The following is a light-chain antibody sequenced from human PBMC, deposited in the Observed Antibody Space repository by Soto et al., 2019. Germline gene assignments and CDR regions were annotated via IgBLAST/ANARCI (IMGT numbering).Light chain of an antibody. CDR1: QGIRRD. Sequence: DIQMTQSPSSLSAPVGGRVTITCRASQGIRRDLGWYQQKPGKAPTRLIYAVSSLHSGVPSRFSGSGSGTEITLTISSLQPEDSATYYCLQHNSYPLTCGGGTKVEIK. J-gene: IGKJ4*01. CDR2: AVS. CDR3: LQHNSYPLT. V-gene: IGKV1-17*01.